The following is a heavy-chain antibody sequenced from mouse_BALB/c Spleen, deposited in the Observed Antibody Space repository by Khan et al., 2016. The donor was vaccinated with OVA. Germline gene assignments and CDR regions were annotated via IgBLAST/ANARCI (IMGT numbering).Heavy chain of an antibody. Sequence: EVELVESGGGLVKPGGSLKLSCAASGFTFSNYGVSWVRQTPEKRLEWVASISSGDTTYYPDSVKGRFTISRDNARNILYLQMSSLRSEDTAMYYYASDYGFAYWGQGTLVTVSA. V-gene: IGHV5-6-5*01. D-gene: IGHD2-13*01. CDR3: ASDYGFAY. CDR2: ISSGDTT. CDR1: GFTFSNYG. J-gene: IGHJ3*01.